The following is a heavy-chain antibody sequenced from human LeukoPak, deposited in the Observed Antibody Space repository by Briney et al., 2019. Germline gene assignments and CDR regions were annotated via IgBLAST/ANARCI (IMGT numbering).Heavy chain of an antibody. CDR2: IWYDGSNK. CDR3: ARDRVSYYGSGRNFDY. Sequence: GRSLRLSCAASGFTFSSYGMHWVRQAPGKGLEWVAVIWYDGSNKYYADSVKGRFTISRDNSKNTLYLQMNSLRAEDTAVYYCARDRVSYYGSGRNFDYWGQGTLVTVSS. CDR1: GFTFSSYG. V-gene: IGHV3-33*01. J-gene: IGHJ4*02. D-gene: IGHD3-10*01.